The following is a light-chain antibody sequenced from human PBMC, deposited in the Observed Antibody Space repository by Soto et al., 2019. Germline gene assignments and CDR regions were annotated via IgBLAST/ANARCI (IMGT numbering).Light chain of an antibody. CDR3: QQYDSFSVWT. CDR1: QGISNY. J-gene: IGKJ1*01. CDR2: AAS. Sequence: DIQMTQSPSSLSASVGDRVTITCRASQGISNYLAWYQQKPGKVPKLLIYAASTLQSGVPSRFSGSGYGTEFTLTINRLQPDDSATYYCQQYDSFSVWTFGQGTKVEIK. V-gene: IGKV1-27*01.